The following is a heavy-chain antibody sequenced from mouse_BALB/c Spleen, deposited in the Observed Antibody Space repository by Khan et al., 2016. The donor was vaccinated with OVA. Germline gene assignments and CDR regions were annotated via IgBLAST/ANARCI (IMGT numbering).Heavy chain of an antibody. CDR3: TRGGYRSFAY. D-gene: IGHD3-1*01. Sequence: VQLQQSGTVLARPGASVKMSCKASGYSFTSYWMYWVKQRPGQGLEWIGGIYPGNSDTDYNQKFKGKAKLTAGTSASTAYMELSSLTNEDSAVYYCTRGGYRSFAYWGQGTLVTVSA. J-gene: IGHJ3*01. CDR1: GYSFTSYW. V-gene: IGHV1-5*01. CDR2: IYPGNSDT.